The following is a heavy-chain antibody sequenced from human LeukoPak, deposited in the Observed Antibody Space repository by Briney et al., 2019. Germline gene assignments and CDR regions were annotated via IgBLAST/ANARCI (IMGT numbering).Heavy chain of an antibody. CDR3: ARQDNNDYYDSSGYYLNY. CDR1: GYTFTSYG. V-gene: IGHV1-18*01. Sequence: ASVKVSCKASGYTFTSYGISWVRQAPGQGLEWMGWIIAYNGNTNYAQKLQGRVTMTTDTSTSTAYMELRSLRSDDTAVYYCARQDNNDYYDSSGYYLNYWGQESLVPDPS. J-gene: IGHJ4*02. D-gene: IGHD3-22*01. CDR2: IIAYNGNT.